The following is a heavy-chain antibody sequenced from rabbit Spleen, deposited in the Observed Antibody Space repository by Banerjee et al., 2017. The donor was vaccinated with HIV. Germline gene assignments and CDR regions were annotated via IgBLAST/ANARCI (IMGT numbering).Heavy chain of an antibody. V-gene: IGHV1S45*01. CDR1: GVSFSDKDV. CDR2: IYGGSSGAT. J-gene: IGHJ4*01. Sequence: EQLEESGGGLVKPEGSLTLTCKASGVSFSDKDVMCWVRQAPGKGLEWIACIYGGSSGATHYASWAKGRFTISKTSSTTVTLQMTSLTAADTATYFCARGSGGGVDGWVDYFDLWGQGTLVTVS. D-gene: IGHD6-1*01. CDR3: ARGSGGGVDGWVDYFDL.